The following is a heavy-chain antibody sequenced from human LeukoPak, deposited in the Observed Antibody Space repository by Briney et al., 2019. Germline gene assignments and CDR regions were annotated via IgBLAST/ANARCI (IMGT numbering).Heavy chain of an antibody. D-gene: IGHD1-26*01. V-gene: IGHV4-31*03. Sequence: SETLSLTCTVSGGSISSGGYYWSWIRQHPGKGLEWIGYIYYSGSTYYNPSLKSRVTISVDTSKNQFSLKLSSVTAADTAVYYCAKVARNRIVGATIDYWGQGTLVTVSS. J-gene: IGHJ4*02. CDR2: IYYSGST. CDR3: AKVARNRIVGATIDY. CDR1: GGSISSGGYY.